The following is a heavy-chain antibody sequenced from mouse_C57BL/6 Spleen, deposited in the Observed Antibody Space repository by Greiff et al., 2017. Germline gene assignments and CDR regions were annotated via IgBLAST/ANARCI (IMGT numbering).Heavy chain of an antibody. CDR2: ISGGGGNT. J-gene: IGHJ1*03. CDR1: GFTFSSYT. D-gene: IGHD1-1*01. CDR3: ARADYYGSSYWYFDV. V-gene: IGHV5-9*01. Sequence: DVMLVESGGGLVKPGGSLKLSCAASGFTFSSYTMSWVRQTPEKRLEWVATISGGGGNTYYPDSVKGRFTISRDNAKNTLYLQMSSLRSEDTALYYCARADYYGSSYWYFDVWGTGTTVTVSS.